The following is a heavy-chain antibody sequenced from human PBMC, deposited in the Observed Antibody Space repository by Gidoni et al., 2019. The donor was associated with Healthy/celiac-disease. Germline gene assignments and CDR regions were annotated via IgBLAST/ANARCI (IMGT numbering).Heavy chain of an antibody. V-gene: IGHV4-34*01. D-gene: IGHD3-3*01. J-gene: IGHJ5*02. Sequence: QVQLQQWGAGLLKPSETLSLTCAVYGGSFSGYYWSWIRQPPGKGLEGIGEINHSGSTNYNPSLKSRVTISVDTSKNQFSLKLSSVTAADTAVYYCARMYYDFWSGYPNWFDPWGQGTLVTVSS. CDR1: GGSFSGYY. CDR2: INHSGST. CDR3: ARMYYDFWSGYPNWFDP.